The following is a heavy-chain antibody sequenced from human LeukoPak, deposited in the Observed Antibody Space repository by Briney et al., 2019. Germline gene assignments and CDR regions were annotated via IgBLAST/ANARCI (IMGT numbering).Heavy chain of an antibody. CDR1: GFTFSSYA. V-gene: IGHV3-30-3*01. CDR3: ARDPIAAAGWFDP. D-gene: IGHD6-13*01. Sequence: QPGRSLRLSCAASGFTFSSYAMHWVRQAPGKGLEWVAVISYDGSNKYYADSVKGRFTISRDNSKNTLYLQMNSLRAEDTAVYYCARDPIAAAGWFDPWGQGTLVTVSS. J-gene: IGHJ5*02. CDR2: ISYDGSNK.